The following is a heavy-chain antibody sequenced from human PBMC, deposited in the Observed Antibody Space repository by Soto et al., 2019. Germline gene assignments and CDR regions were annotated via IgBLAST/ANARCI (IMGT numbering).Heavy chain of an antibody. V-gene: IGHV1-24*01. CDR1: GYTLTELS. Sequence: SVKVSCKVSGYTLTELSMHWVRQAPGKGLEWMGGFDPEDGETIYAQKFQGRVTMTEDTSTDTAYMELSSLRSEDTAVYYCATLTAMAKGDAFDIWGQGTMVTVSS. CDR3: ATLTAMAKGDAFDI. D-gene: IGHD5-18*01. CDR2: FDPEDGET. J-gene: IGHJ3*02.